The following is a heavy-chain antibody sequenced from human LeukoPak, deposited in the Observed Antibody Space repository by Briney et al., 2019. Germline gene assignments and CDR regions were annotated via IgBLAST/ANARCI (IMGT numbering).Heavy chain of an antibody. Sequence: PGGSLRLSCAASGFTFSGSAMHWVRQASGRGLEWVGRIRSKANSYATAYAASVKGRFTISRDDSKNTAYLQMNSLKTEDTAVYYCAKGSTTVIDNWFDPWGQGTLVTVSS. V-gene: IGHV3-73*01. CDR1: GFTFSGSA. J-gene: IGHJ5*02. CDR2: IRSKANSYAT. D-gene: IGHD4-17*01. CDR3: AKGSTTVIDNWFDP.